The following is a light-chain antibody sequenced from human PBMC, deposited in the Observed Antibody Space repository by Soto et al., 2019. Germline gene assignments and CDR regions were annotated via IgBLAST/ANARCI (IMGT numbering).Light chain of an antibody. CDR2: TAS. CDR1: QGIRSE. CDR3: IQDYNYPLT. V-gene: IGKV1-6*01. J-gene: IGKJ4*01. Sequence: AIQMTQSPSSLSASVGDRATITCRASQGIRSELGWYQQKPGKAPNLLIYTASTLQSGVPSRFSGSGSGTDFTLTISSLQPEDFATYYCIQDYNYPLTFGGGTKVDIK.